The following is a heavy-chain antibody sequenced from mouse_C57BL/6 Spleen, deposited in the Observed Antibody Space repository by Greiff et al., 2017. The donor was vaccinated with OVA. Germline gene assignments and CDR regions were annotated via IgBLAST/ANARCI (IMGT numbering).Heavy chain of an antibody. J-gene: IGHJ3*01. CDR1: GFNIKDYY. V-gene: IGHV14-2*01. CDR3: AREDYGSPFAY. D-gene: IGHD1-1*01. Sequence: VQLKESGAELVKPGASVKLSCTASGFNIKDYYMHWVKQRTEQGLEWIGRIDPEDGETKYAPKFQGKATITADTSPNTAYLQLSSLTSEDTAVYYCAREDYGSPFAYWGQGTLVTVSA. CDR2: IDPEDGET.